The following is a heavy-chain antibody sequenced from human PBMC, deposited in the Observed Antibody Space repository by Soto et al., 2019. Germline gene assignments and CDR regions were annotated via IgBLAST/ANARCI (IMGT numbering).Heavy chain of an antibody. V-gene: IGHV1-69*13. Sequence: SVKVSCKASGGTFSSYAISWVRQAPGQGLEWMGGIIPIFGTANYAQKFQGRVTITADESTSTAYMELSSLRSEDTAVYYCASLEVRYYGMDVWGQGTTVTVSS. CDR3: ASLEVRYYGMDV. CDR2: IIPIFGTA. J-gene: IGHJ6*02. CDR1: GGTFSSYA. D-gene: IGHD2-2*01.